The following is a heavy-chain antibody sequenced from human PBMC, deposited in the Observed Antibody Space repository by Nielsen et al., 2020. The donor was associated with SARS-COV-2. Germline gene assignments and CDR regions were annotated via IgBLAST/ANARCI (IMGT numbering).Heavy chain of an antibody. CDR2: ISGSGGST. Sequence: GESLKISCAASGFTFSSYAMSWVRQAPGKGLEWVSAISGSGGSTYYADSVKGRFTISRDNSKNTLYLQMNSLRAEDTAVYYCARDISSDFWGQGTLVTVSS. CDR1: GFTFSSYA. J-gene: IGHJ4*02. D-gene: IGHD3-3*02. CDR3: ARDISSDF. V-gene: IGHV3-23*01.